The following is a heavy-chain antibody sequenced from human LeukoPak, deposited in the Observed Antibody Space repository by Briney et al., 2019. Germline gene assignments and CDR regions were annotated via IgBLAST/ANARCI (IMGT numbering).Heavy chain of an antibody. Sequence: GGSLTLSCAASGFTFSSYAMSWVRQAPGRGLEGVSAISGSGCSTYYADSVNGRFTIPRDNAQHSLYLQLSSRRAEDTAVYYCARAPKFRLVGVAKGPFDPWGQGTLVTVST. CDR3: ARAPKFRLVGVAKGPFDP. CDR2: ISGSGCST. CDR1: GFTFSSYA. D-gene: IGHD1-26*01. V-gene: IGHV3-23*01. J-gene: IGHJ5*02.